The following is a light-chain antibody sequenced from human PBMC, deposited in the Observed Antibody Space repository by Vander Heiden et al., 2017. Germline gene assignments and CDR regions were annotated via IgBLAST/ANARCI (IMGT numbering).Light chain of an antibody. CDR1: SSNIGNNY. CDR2: ENN. Sequence: HSVLTPPPSVSAAPGQKVTLSCSGSSSNIGNNYVSWYQQLPGTAPKLLIYENNKRPSGIPDRFSGSKSGTSATLGITGLQTGDEADYYCGTWDSSLSAVVFGGGTKLTVL. J-gene: IGLJ2*01. CDR3: GTWDSSLSAVV. V-gene: IGLV1-51*02.